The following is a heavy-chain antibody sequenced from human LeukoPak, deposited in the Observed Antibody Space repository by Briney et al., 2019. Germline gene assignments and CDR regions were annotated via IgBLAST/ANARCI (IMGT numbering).Heavy chain of an antibody. D-gene: IGHD5-24*01. Sequence: SETLPLTCTVSGASIRSYHWTWIRQPPGEGLEWIGHIYNSGSTNYNPSLRGRVTISLDTSKNQVSLKLTSVTAADTAMYYCARKDGDGWGQGTLVTVSS. CDR3: ARKDGDG. J-gene: IGHJ4*02. V-gene: IGHV4-4*08. CDR1: GASIRSYH. CDR2: IYNSGST.